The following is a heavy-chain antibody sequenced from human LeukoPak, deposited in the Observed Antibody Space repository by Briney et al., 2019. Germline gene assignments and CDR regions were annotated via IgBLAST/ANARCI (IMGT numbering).Heavy chain of an antibody. J-gene: IGHJ4*02. V-gene: IGHV3-21*01. CDR1: GFTFSSYS. Sequence: PGGSLRLSCAASGFTFSSYSMNWVRQAPGKGLEWVSSISSSSSYIYYADSVKGRFTISRDNAKNSLYLQMNSLRAEDTAVYYCARDLHSSGWSDYWGQGTLVTVSS. CDR2: ISSSSSYI. D-gene: IGHD6-19*01. CDR3: ARDLHSSGWSDY.